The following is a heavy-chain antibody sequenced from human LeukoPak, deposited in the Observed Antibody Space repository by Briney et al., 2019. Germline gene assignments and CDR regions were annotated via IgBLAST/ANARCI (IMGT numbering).Heavy chain of an antibody. CDR3: ARIYLHSNYDY. CDR1: GFTFSSYW. Sequence: PGGSLRLSCAASGFTFSSYWMSWVRQAPGKGLEWVANIKQGGSEKYYVDSVKGRFTISRNNAKNSLYLQMNSLRAEDTAVYYCARIYLHSNYDYWGQGTLVTVSS. J-gene: IGHJ4*02. D-gene: IGHD4-11*01. CDR2: IKQGGSEK. V-gene: IGHV3-7*01.